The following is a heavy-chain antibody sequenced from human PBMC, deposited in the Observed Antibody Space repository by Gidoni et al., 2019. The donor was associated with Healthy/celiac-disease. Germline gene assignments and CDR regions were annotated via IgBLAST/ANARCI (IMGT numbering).Heavy chain of an antibody. D-gene: IGHD3-16*01. CDR1: GFTFSSYG. Sequence: QVQLVESGGGVVQPGRSLRLSCAASGFTFSSYGMHWVRQAPGKGLEWVAVIWYDGSNKYYADSVKGRFTISRDNSKNTLYLQMNSLRAEDTAVYYCARDMTPLDYFDYWGQGTLVTVSS. CDR2: IWYDGSNK. V-gene: IGHV3-33*01. CDR3: ARDMTPLDYFDY. J-gene: IGHJ4*02.